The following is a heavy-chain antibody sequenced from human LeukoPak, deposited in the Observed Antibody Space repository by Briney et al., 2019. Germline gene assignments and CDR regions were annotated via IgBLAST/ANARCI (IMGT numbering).Heavy chain of an antibody. D-gene: IGHD1-26*01. J-gene: IGHJ4*02. CDR1: GYSFTSYW. CDR3: ARRRSGSYLDY. CDR2: IFPADSDT. Sequence: GESLKISCKGSGYSFTSYWIGWVRQMPGKGLEWVGIIFPADSDTRYSPSFQGQVTISADKSISTAYLQWNSLKASDTSMYYCARRRSGSYLDYWGQGTLVTASS. V-gene: IGHV5-51*01.